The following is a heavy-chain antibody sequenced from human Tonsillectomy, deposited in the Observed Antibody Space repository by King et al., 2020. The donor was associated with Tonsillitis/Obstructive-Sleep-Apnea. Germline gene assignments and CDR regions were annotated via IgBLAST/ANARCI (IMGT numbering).Heavy chain of an antibody. D-gene: IGHD6-19*01. V-gene: IGHV3-20*04. CDR1: GFTFDDYG. J-gene: IGHJ4*02. CDR3: ARDYGMSIAVAGYFDY. Sequence: VQLVESGGGVVRPGGSLRLSCAASGFTFDDYGMSWVRQAPGKGLEWVSGINWNGGSTAYADSVKGRFTISRDNAKNSLFLQMYSLRAEDTALYYCARDYGMSIAVAGYFDYWGQGTLVTVSS. CDR2: INWNGGST.